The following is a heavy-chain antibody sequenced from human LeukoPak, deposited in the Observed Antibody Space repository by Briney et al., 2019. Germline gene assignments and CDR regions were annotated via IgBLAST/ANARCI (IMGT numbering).Heavy chain of an antibody. V-gene: IGHV3-66*01. CDR3: VRELPPVVQYYFDH. D-gene: IGHD2-21*01. CDR1: GIAVSDTY. Sequence: PGGSLRLSCAASGIAVSDTYMTWVRQAPGKGLEWISVIYATGNTYYADSVKGRFTISRDNSKNTVYLQMNSLRPEDTAVYYCVRELPPVVQYYFDHWGPGTLVTVSS. CDR2: IYATGNT. J-gene: IGHJ4*02.